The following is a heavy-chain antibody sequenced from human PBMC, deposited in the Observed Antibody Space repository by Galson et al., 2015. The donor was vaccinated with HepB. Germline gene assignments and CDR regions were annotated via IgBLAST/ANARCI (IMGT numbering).Heavy chain of an antibody. CDR3: ATTYTSGPSLEAFES. Sequence: SLRLSCAAAGVTFNRFAMTWVRQTPGKGLEWVSSISGNGGSTHYADSVKGRFTISRDNSQNTLYLQMSSLTAADTAVYYCATTYTSGPSLEAFESWGQGTMVTVSS. CDR2: ISGNGGST. J-gene: IGHJ3*02. D-gene: IGHD3-22*01. V-gene: IGHV3-23*01. CDR1: GVTFNRFA.